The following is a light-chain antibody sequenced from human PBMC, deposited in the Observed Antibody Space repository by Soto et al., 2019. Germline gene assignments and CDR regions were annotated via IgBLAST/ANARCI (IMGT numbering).Light chain of an antibody. CDR2: AAS. CDR3: QQYGTSEII. Sequence: EIVLTQSPGTLSLSPGERATLSCRASQSVSSSYLAWYQQKPGQAPRLLMSAASSRATGIPDRFSGSGSGTDFTLTISRLETEDFAVFYCQQYGTSEIIFGQGTRLEIK. J-gene: IGKJ5*01. V-gene: IGKV3-20*01. CDR1: QSVSSSY.